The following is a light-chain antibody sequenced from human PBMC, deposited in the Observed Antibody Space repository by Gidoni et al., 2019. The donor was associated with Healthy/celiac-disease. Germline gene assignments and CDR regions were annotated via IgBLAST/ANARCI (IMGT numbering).Light chain of an antibody. J-gene: IGKJ2*03. Sequence: DIQMTRSPSSLSASVGDRVTITCQASQDISNDLNWYPQKPGKARKTLIYDASILETGVPSRFSGSVSGTDFIFTISSLQPEVIATYYCQQYDNLPHSFGQGTKLEIK. CDR3: QQYDNLPHS. V-gene: IGKV1-33*01. CDR2: DAS. CDR1: QDISND.